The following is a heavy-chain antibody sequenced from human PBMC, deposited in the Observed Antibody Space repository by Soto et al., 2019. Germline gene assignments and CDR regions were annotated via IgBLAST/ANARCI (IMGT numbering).Heavy chain of an antibody. Sequence: SETLSLTCTVSGDSISSSSYYWGWIRQPPGKGLEWIGSIYYSGSTFYNPSLKSRVTISVDTSKNQLSLKVSSVTAADTAVYYCARHHVYSRSWPNWFDPWGQGTLVTVSS. CDR2: IYYSGST. CDR1: GDSISSSSYY. J-gene: IGHJ5*02. D-gene: IGHD1-26*01. CDR3: ARHHVYSRSWPNWFDP. V-gene: IGHV4-39*01.